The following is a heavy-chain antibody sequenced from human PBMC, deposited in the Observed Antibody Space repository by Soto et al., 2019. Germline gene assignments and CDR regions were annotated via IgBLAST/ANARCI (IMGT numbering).Heavy chain of an antibody. CDR2: IYGGGTT. V-gene: IGHV3-53*01. CDR1: GFTVSSKY. Sequence: EVQLVESGGGLIQPGGSLRLSCAASGFTVSSKYMTWVRQAPGKGLEWVSAIYGGGTTYYADSVKGRFTISRDNSKNTLYLQVNSLRAEDTAVYYCVQPTGWPGFDFWGQGTLVTVSS. J-gene: IGHJ4*02. CDR3: VQPTGWPGFDF. D-gene: IGHD6-19*01.